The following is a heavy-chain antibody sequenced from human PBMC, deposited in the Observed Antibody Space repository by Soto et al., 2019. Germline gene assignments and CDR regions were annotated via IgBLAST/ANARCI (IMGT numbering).Heavy chain of an antibody. CDR1: GFTFSSYG. V-gene: IGHV3-33*01. CDR2: IWYDGSNK. J-gene: IGHJ6*02. Sequence: QVQLVESGGGVVQPGRSLRLSCAASGFTFSSYGMHWVRQAPGKGLEWVAVIWYDGSNKYYADSVKGRFTISRDNSKNTLYLQMNSLRAEDTAVYYCARDLVVGLRWFGEGMDVWGQGTTVTVSS. CDR3: ARDLVVGLRWFGEGMDV. D-gene: IGHD3-10*01.